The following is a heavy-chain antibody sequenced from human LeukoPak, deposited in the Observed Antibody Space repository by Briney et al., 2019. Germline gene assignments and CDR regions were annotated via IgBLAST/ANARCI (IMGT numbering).Heavy chain of an antibody. V-gene: IGHV3-23*01. CDR3: AKRGVVIRVILVGFHKEAYYFDS. D-gene: IGHD3-22*01. Sequence: GGSLRLSGAVSGITLSNYGMSWVRQAPGKGLEWVAVISDSGGRTNYADSVKGRFTISRDNPKNTIYLQMNSLRAEDTAVYFCAKRGVVIRVILVGFHKEAYYFDSWGQGALVTVSS. J-gene: IGHJ4*02. CDR2: ISDSGGRT. CDR1: GITLSNYG.